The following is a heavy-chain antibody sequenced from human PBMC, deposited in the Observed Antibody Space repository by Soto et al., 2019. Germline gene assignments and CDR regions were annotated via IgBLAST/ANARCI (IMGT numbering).Heavy chain of an antibody. V-gene: IGHV1-3*01. CDR2: INAGNGNT. D-gene: IGHD6-13*01. CDR1: GYTFTSYA. CDR3: ARVIAEQQLASYYSFMDV. Sequence: ASVKLSCKASGYTFTSYAMHWVSQAPGQRLEWMGWINAGNGNTKYSQKFQGRVTITRDTSASTAYMELSSLRSEDTAVYYCARVIAEQQLASYYSFMDVWGKGTTVTVSS. J-gene: IGHJ6*03.